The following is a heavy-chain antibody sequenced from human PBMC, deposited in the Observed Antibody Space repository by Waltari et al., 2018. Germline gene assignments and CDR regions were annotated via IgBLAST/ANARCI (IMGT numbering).Heavy chain of an antibody. Sequence: QVQLVQSGAEVTKPGASVKVSCQASGSPFHGHYFHWVRQAPGQGLEWMGWINPNSGGTNYAQKFQGRVTMTRDTSISTAYMELSRLRSDDTAVYYCARATSFIDYWGQGTLVTVSS. CDR1: GSPFHGHY. D-gene: IGHD1-26*01. CDR3: ARATSFIDY. J-gene: IGHJ4*02. V-gene: IGHV1-2*02. CDR2: INPNSGGT.